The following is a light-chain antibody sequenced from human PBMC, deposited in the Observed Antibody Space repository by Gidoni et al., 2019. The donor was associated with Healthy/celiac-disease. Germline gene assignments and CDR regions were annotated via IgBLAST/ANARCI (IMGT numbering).Light chain of an antibody. Sequence: DIQMTQSPTSLAASVGDRVTITCQASQDISNYLHWYQQKPGKAPKLLIYDASNLETGVPSRFSGSGSGTDFTFTISSLQPEDIATYYCQQYDNPTWTFGQGTKVEIK. CDR2: DAS. CDR3: QQYDNPTWT. V-gene: IGKV1-33*01. J-gene: IGKJ1*01. CDR1: QDISNY.